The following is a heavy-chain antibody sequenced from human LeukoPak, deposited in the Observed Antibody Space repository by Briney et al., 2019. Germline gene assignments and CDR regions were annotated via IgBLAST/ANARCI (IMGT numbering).Heavy chain of an antibody. D-gene: IGHD3-22*01. J-gene: IGHJ5*02. CDR1: GFTLSSNY. V-gene: IGHV3-53*01. CDR3: AITMGDYYDSSGYDNWFDP. CDR2: IYSGGST. Sequence: GGSLRLSCAASGFTLSSNYMSGVRQAPGKALEGGSVIYSGGSTYYADSVKGRFTISRDNSKNTLYLQMNSLRAEDTAVYYCAITMGDYYDSSGYDNWFDPWGQGTLVTVSS.